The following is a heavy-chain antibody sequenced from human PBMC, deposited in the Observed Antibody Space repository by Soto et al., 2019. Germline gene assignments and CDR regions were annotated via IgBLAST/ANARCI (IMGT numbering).Heavy chain of an antibody. V-gene: IGHV3-48*03. CDR2: IGIAADNI. D-gene: IGHD2-21*02. CDR3: AREDRNCGGDCLSL. CDR1: GFTFSTYE. Sequence: QLLESGGDLVQPGGSLRLSCAASGFTFSTYEMNWVRQAPGKGLEWIAYIGIAADNIYYADSVRGRFTISRDGPKNSVLLQMNSLRAEDTAVYYCAREDRNCGGDCLSLWGQGTLVTVSS. J-gene: IGHJ4*02.